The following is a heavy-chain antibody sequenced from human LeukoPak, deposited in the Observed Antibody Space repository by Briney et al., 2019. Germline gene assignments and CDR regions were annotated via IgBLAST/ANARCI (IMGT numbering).Heavy chain of an antibody. CDR2: IYYSGST. Sequence: SETLSLTCTVSGGSISSSSYYWGWIRQPPGKGLEWIGSIYYSGSTYYNPSLKSRVTISVDTSKNQFSLKLSSVTPEDTAVYYCAREGHNWNYDCFDSWGQGILVTVSS. V-gene: IGHV4-39*02. D-gene: IGHD1-7*01. CDR1: GGSISSSSYY. J-gene: IGHJ4*02. CDR3: AREGHNWNYDCFDS.